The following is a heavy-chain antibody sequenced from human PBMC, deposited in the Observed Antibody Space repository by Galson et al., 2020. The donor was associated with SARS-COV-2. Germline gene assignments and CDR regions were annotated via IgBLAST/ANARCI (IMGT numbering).Heavy chain of an antibody. D-gene: IGHD6-6*01. V-gene: IGHV3-30*01. CDR3: ARDSSSLGGLDY. CDR2: ISYDGSNK. J-gene: IGHJ4*02. Sequence: GESLKISCAASGFTFSSYAMHWVRQAPGKGLEWVAVISYDGSNKYYADSVKGRFTISRDNSKNTLYLQMNSLRAEDTAVYYCARDSSSLGGLDYWGQGTLVTVSS. CDR1: GFTFSSYA.